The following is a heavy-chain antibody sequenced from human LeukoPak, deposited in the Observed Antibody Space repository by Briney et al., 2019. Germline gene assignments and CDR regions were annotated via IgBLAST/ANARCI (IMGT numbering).Heavy chain of an antibody. D-gene: IGHD1-26*01. CDR2: IYYSGST. V-gene: IGHV4-59*08. CDR3: AREGVVGATGGSEAPGAFDI. CDR1: GGSISSYY. J-gene: IGHJ3*02. Sequence: SETLSLTCTVSGGSISSYYWSWIRQPPGKGLEWIGYIYYSGSTNYNPSLKSRVTISVDTSKNQFSLKLSSVTAADTAVYYCAREGVVGATGGSEAPGAFDIWGQGTMVTVSS.